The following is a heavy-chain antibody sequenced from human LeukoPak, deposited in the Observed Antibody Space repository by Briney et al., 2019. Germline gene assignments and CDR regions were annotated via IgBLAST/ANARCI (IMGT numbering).Heavy chain of an antibody. Sequence: SETLSLTCVVYGGSFSGYYWSWIRQPPGKGLEWIGYISYSGSTNYNPSLKSRVTISVDTSKNQFSLKLSSVTAADTAVYYCARSSSAHYYDSSGYLPSHFDYWGQGTLVTVSS. CDR3: ARSSSAHYYDSSGYLPSHFDY. J-gene: IGHJ4*02. D-gene: IGHD3-22*01. CDR2: ISYSGST. CDR1: GGSFSGYY. V-gene: IGHV4-59*01.